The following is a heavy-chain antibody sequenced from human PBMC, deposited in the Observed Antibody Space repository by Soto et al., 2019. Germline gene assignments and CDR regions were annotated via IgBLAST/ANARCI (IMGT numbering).Heavy chain of an antibody. Sequence: SETLSLTCAVSGGYISSSNWWSWVRQPPGKGLEWIGEIYHSGSTNYNPSLKSRVTISVDKSKNQFSLKLSSVTAADTAVYYCARDYRSSSYYDRNYFDCWGPGTLVTVSS. V-gene: IGHV4-4*02. J-gene: IGHJ4*02. CDR1: GGYISSSNW. D-gene: IGHD3-22*01. CDR2: IYHSGST. CDR3: ARDYRSSSYYDRNYFDC.